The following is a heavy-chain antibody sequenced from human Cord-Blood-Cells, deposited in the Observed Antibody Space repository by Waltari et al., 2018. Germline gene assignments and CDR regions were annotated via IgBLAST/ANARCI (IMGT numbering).Heavy chain of an antibody. CDR2: KKQNGSEK. V-gene: IGHV3-7*01. CDR3: ARTWGSSSSAEDY. J-gene: IGHJ4*02. D-gene: IGHD6-6*01. CDR1: GFTFSSYW. Sequence: EVQLVESGGGLVQPGGSLRLSCAASGFTFSSYWMSWVRQAPGKGLEWVANKKQNGSEKYYVDSVKGRFTISRDNAKNSLYLQMNSLRAEDTAVYDCARTWGSSSSAEDYWGQGTLVTVSS.